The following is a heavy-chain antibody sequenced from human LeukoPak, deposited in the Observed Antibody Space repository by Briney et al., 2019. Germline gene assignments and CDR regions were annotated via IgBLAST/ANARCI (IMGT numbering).Heavy chain of an antibody. J-gene: IGHJ3*02. Sequence: PGGSLRLSCTASGFTFGDYAMSWFRQAPGKGLEWVGFIRSKAYGGTTEYAASVKGRFTISRDNAKNSLYLQMNSLRAEDTAVYYCARDTRGELLAFDIWGQGTMVTVSS. CDR2: IRSKAYGGTT. CDR3: ARDTRGELLAFDI. V-gene: IGHV3-49*03. D-gene: IGHD3-10*01. CDR1: GFTFGDYA.